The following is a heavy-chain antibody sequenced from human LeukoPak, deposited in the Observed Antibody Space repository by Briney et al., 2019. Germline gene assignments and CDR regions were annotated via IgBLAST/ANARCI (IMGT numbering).Heavy chain of an antibody. Sequence: ASVKVSCKASGYTLTIYDINWVRQATGQGLEWMGWISTNSGNPTYAQGFTGRFVFSLDTSVSTAYLQINSLKAEDTAVYYCARQWPSRSSSNGAFDAYWGQGTLVTVSS. J-gene: IGHJ4*02. CDR3: ARQWPSRSSSNGAFDAY. V-gene: IGHV7-4-1*02. D-gene: IGHD6-13*01. CDR2: ISTNSGNP. CDR1: GYTLTIYD.